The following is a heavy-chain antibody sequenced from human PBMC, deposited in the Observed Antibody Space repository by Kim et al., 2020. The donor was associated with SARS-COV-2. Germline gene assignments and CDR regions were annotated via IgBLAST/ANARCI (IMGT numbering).Heavy chain of an antibody. Sequence: ASVKVSCKASGYTFTSYAMNWVRQAPGQGLEWMGWINTNTGNPTYAQGCTGRFVFSLDTSVSTAYLQISSLKAEDTAVYYCARDLTITIFGVVIPSTSRAFDIWGQGTMVTVSS. V-gene: IGHV7-4-1*02. D-gene: IGHD3-3*01. CDR3: ARDLTITIFGVVIPSTSRAFDI. J-gene: IGHJ3*02. CDR1: GYTFTSYA. CDR2: INTNTGNP.